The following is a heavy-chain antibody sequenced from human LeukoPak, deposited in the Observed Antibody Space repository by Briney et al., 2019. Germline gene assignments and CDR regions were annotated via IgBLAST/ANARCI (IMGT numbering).Heavy chain of an antibody. CDR1: GYTFTGYY. Sequence: ASVKVSCKAYGYTFTGYYMHWVRQAPGQGLEWMGWINPNSGGTNYAQKFQGRVTMTRDTSISTAYMELSRLRSDDTAVYYCARDLPTRGATSYYYYYMDVWGKGTTVTVSS. CDR2: INPNSGGT. D-gene: IGHD1-26*01. J-gene: IGHJ6*03. CDR3: ARDLPTRGATSYYYYYMDV. V-gene: IGHV1-2*02.